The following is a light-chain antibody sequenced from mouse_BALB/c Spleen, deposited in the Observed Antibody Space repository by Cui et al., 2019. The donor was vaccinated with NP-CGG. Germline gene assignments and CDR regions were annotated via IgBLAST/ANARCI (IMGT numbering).Light chain of an antibody. CDR3: ALWYSNHWV. V-gene: IGLV1*01. CDR2: GTN. J-gene: IGLJ1*01. Sequence: QAVVTQESALTTSPGETVTLTCRSSTGAVTTSNYANWVQEKPDHLFTGLIGGTNNQAPGVPARFSGSLTGDKAALTITGAQTEDDAIYFCALWYSNHWVFGGGTKLTVL. CDR1: TGAVTTSNY.